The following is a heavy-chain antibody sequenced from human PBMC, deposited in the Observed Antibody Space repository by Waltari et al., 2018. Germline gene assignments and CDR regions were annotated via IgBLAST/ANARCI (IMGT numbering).Heavy chain of an antibody. CDR3: ARDEDFDSEYFDL. J-gene: IGHJ2*01. CDR1: GFTFSSYS. V-gene: IGHV3-21*01. D-gene: IGHD3-3*01. Sequence: EVQLVESGGGLVKPGGSLRLSCAASGFTFSSYSMNLVRQAPGKGLEWVSSISSSSSYIYYADSVKGRFTISRDNAKNSLYLQMNSLRAEDTAVYYCARDEDFDSEYFDLWGRGTLVTVSS. CDR2: ISSSSSYI.